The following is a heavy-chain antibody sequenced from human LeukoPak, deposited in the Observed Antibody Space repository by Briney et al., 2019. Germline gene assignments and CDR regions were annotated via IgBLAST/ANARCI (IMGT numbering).Heavy chain of an antibody. J-gene: IGHJ4*02. CDR2: ISNTGSTI. CDR1: GFTFSDYY. Sequence: GGSLRLSCAASGFTFSDYYMSWIRQAPGKGLEWLSYISNTGSTIYYADSVKGRFTISRDNAKNLLFLQMNSLRAEETAVYYCARAGYSSSGDYWGQGTLVTVSS. CDR3: ARAGYSSSGDY. D-gene: IGHD6-13*01. V-gene: IGHV3-11*04.